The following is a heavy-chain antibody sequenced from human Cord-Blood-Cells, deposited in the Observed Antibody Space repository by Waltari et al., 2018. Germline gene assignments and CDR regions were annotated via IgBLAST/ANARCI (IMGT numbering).Heavy chain of an antibody. V-gene: IGHV1-69*01. CDR1: GGTFSSYA. Sequence: QVQLVQSGAEVKKPGSSVKVSCKASGGTFSSYAISWVRQDPGQGLEWLGVIIPIFGTANYAQKFQGRVTITADESTSTAYMELSSLRSEDTAVYYCARSCSSTSCYDWFDPWGQGTLVTVSS. CDR3: ARSCSSTSCYDWFDP. CDR2: IIPIFGTA. J-gene: IGHJ5*02. D-gene: IGHD2-2*01.